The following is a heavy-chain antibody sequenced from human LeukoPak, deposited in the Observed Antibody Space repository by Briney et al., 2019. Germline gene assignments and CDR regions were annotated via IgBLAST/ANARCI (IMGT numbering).Heavy chain of an antibody. CDR1: GGSISSGSYY. D-gene: IGHD1-26*01. Sequence: SETLSLTCTVSGGSISSGSYYWSWIRQPPGKGLEWIGYIYYSGSTNYNPSLKSRVTISVDTSKNQFSLKLSSVTAADTAVYYCARDGRGLSGSYYSFDYWGQGTLVTVSS. CDR3: ARDGRGLSGSYYSFDY. J-gene: IGHJ4*02. CDR2: IYYSGST. V-gene: IGHV4-61*01.